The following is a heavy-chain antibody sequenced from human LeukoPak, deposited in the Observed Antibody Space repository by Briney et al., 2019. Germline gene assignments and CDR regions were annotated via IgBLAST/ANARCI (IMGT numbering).Heavy chain of an antibody. V-gene: IGHV1-46*01. CDR1: GYTFTSYS. D-gene: IGHD6-19*01. CDR3: ARRLPLNRYSSGWYQKSFSWFDP. J-gene: IGHJ5*02. Sequence: GASVKVSCKASGYTFTSYSIHWVRQAPGQGLKWLGIINPSGGSTTYAQKFQGRVTMTRDTSTSTVYMELSSLRSEDTAVYYCARRLPLNRYSSGWYQKSFSWFDPWGQGTLVTVSS. CDR2: INPSGGST.